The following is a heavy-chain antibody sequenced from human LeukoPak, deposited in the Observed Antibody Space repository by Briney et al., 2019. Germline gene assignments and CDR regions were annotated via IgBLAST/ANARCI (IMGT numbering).Heavy chain of an antibody. J-gene: IGHJ4*02. D-gene: IGHD3/OR15-3a*01. CDR1: GGTFSSYA. CDR3: ATAGDAIDSVMIWDF. Sequence: GASVKVSCKASGGTFSSYAISWVRQAPGQGLEWMGGIIPIFGTANYAQKFQGRVTMTEDTSTDTAYMELSGLRSEDTAVYYCATAGDAIDSVMIWDFWGQGTLVTVSS. V-gene: IGHV1-69*06. CDR2: IIPIFGTA.